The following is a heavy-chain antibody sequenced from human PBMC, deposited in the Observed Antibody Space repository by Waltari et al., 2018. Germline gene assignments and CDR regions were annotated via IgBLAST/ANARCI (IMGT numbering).Heavy chain of an antibody. J-gene: IGHJ2*01. D-gene: IGHD1-1*01. CDR3: ARDGKNWNYWYFDL. CDR1: GGSISSGGYY. CDR2: IYYSVST. Sequence: QVQLQESGPGLVKPSQTLSLTCTVSGGSISSGGYYWSWIRPHPGKGLEWIGYIYYSVSTYYNPSRKSRVTIAVDTSKNQFSRKLSSGTAADTAVYYCARDGKNWNYWYFDLWGRGTLVTVSS. V-gene: IGHV4-31*03.